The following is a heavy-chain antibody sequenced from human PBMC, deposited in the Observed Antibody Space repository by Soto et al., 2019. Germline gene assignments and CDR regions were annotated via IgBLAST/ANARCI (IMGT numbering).Heavy chain of an antibody. Sequence: GRSLRLSCAASGFTFSSYSMNWVRQAPGKGLEWVASISSSSSNIYYADSVKGRFTISRDNAKNSLYLQMNSLRAEDTAVYYCARDGWNYGESADYYYMYVRDKLTTVT. CDR1: GFTFSSYS. J-gene: IGHJ6*03. V-gene: IGHV3-21*01. D-gene: IGHD4-17*01. CDR3: ARDGWNYGESADYYYMYV. CDR2: ISSSSSNI.